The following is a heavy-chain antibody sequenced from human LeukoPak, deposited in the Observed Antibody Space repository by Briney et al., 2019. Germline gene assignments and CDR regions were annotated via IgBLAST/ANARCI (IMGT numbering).Heavy chain of an antibody. V-gene: IGHV1-2*04. CDR1: GYTFTGYY. Sequence: ASVKVSCKASGYTFTGYYMHWVRQAPGQGLEWMGWINPNSGGTNYAQKFQGWVTMTRDTSISTAYMELSRLRSDDTAVYYCARDLGSSSSWSQGFDYWGQGTLVTVSS. CDR3: ARDLGSSSSWSQGFDY. CDR2: INPNSGGT. D-gene: IGHD6-13*01. J-gene: IGHJ4*02.